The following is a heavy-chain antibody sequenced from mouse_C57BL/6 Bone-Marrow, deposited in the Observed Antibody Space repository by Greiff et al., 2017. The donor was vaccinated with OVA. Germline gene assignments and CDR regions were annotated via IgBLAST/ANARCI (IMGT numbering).Heavy chain of an antibody. CDR2: IYPGSGNT. D-gene: IGHD1-1*01. Sequence: QVQLKQSGAELVRPGASVKLSCKASGYTFTDYYINWVKQRPGQGLEWIARIYPGSGNTYYNEKFKGKATLTAEKSSSTAYMQLSSLTSEDSAVYFCARHYYGSSLYYAMDYWGQGTSVTVSS. V-gene: IGHV1-76*01. CDR1: GYTFTDYY. CDR3: ARHYYGSSLYYAMDY. J-gene: IGHJ4*01.